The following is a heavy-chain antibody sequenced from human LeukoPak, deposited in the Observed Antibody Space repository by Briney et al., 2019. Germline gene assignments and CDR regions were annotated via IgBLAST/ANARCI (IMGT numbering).Heavy chain of an antibody. Sequence: SVKVSCKASGGTFSSYAISWVRQAPGQGLEWMGGIIPIFGTANYAQKFQGRVTITADKSTSTAYMELRSLRSDDTAVYYCARAGWWELPRYAFDIWGQGTMVTVSS. CDR2: IIPIFGTA. CDR1: GGTFSSYA. D-gene: IGHD1-26*01. J-gene: IGHJ3*02. CDR3: ARAGWWELPRYAFDI. V-gene: IGHV1-69*06.